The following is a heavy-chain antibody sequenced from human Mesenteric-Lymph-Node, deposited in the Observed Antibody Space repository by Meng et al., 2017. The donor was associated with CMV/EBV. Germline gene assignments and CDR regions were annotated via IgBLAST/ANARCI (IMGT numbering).Heavy chain of an antibody. D-gene: IGHD6-19*01. V-gene: IGHV1-8*03. CDR3: AREGGGIAVAGTNLLYYYGMDV. J-gene: IGHJ6*02. Sequence: ASVKVSCKASGYTFTSYDINWVRQATGQGLEWMGWMNPNSGNTGYAQKFQGRVTITRNTSISTAYMELRSLQYDDTAVYYCAREGGGIAVAGTNLLYYYGMDVWGQGTTVTVSS. CDR1: GYTFTSYD. CDR2: MNPNSGNT.